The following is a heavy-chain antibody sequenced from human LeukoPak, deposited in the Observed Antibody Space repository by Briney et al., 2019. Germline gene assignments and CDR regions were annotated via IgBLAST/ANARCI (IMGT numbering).Heavy chain of an antibody. V-gene: IGHV3-9*01. CDR1: GFTFDDYA. Sequence: PGGSLRLSCAASGFTFDDYAMHWVRQAPGKGLEWVSGISWNSGSIGYADSVKGRFTISRDNAKNSLYLQMNSLRAEDTALHYCAKDTYYDILTGYYQTWGQGTLVTVSS. CDR3: AKDTYYDILTGYYQT. CDR2: ISWNSGSI. D-gene: IGHD3-9*01. J-gene: IGHJ5*02.